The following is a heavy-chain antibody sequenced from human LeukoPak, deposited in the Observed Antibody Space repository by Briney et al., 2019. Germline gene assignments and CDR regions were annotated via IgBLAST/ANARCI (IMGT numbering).Heavy chain of an antibody. CDR1: GGSISSYY. CDR2: IYYSGST. J-gene: IGHJ1*01. V-gene: IGHV4-59*01. Sequence: SETLSLTCTVSGGSISSYYWSWIRQPPGKGLEWIGYIYYSGSTYYNPSLKSRVTISVYTSKNQFSLKLSSVTAADTAVYYCARLKYYYDSSGYRAEYFQHWGQGTLVTVSS. CDR3: ARLKYYYDSSGYRAEYFQH. D-gene: IGHD3-22*01.